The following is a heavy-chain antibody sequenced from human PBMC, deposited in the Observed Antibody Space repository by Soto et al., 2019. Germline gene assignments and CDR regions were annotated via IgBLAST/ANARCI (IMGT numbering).Heavy chain of an antibody. CDR1: GFTFSRCW. CDR2: IKQDGSEE. J-gene: IGHJ6*04. CDR3: ARGTGARL. Sequence: EVQLVESGGGLVQPGGSLRLDCAASGFTFSRCWMRWFRQAPGKGLEWVANIKQDGSEENYVDSVKGRFTISRDHAKNALYLQMNRLRGEDTAVYYCARGTGARLWGKGTTLTVSS. V-gene: IGHV3-7*01. D-gene: IGHD1-26*01.